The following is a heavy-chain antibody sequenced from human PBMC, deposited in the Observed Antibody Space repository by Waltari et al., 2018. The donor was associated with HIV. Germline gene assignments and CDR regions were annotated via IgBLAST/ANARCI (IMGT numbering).Heavy chain of an antibody. CDR2: ISYDGSNK. J-gene: IGHJ5*02. D-gene: IGHD3-16*01. CDR3: ASEGGDWFDP. V-gene: IGHV3-30-3*01. CDR1: GFTFSSYA. Sequence: QVQLVESGGGVVQPGRSLRLSCAASGFTFSSYAMHWVRQAPGKGLEWVAVISYDGSNKYYADSVKGRFTISRDSSKNTLYLQMNSLRAEDTAVYYCASEGGDWFDPWGQGTLVTVSS.